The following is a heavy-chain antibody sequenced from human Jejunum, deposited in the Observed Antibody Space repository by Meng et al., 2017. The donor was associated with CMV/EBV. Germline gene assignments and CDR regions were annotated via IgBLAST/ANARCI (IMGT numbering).Heavy chain of an antibody. V-gene: IGHV3-7*01. D-gene: IGHD3-3*01. J-gene: IGHJ5*02. CDR2: SNRDGREK. Sequence: TVSNYWMNWLGQDPGQGVEWVANSNRDGREKYYADSVKGRFTISRDNAKNSLDLQMNSLRVEDTAVYYCARDPHDFWNGRNWFDPWGQGTVVTVSS. CDR1: TVSNYW. CDR3: ARDPHDFWNGRNWFDP.